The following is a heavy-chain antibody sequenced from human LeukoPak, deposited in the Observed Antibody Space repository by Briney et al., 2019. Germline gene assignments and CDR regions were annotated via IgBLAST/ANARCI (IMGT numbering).Heavy chain of an antibody. CDR2: IISVFRTP. D-gene: IGHD3-22*01. CDR1: GGTFSSYA. CDR3: ARVGTYYYDSSGYSHFDY. J-gene: IGHJ4*02. V-gene: IGHV1-69*05. Sequence: SVKVSCKASGGTFSSYAISWVRQAPGQGLEWMGGIISVFRTPNYAQNFQDRLTITTDESTSTAYMELSSLRSEDTAVYYCARVGTYYYDSSGYSHFDYWGQGTLVTVSS.